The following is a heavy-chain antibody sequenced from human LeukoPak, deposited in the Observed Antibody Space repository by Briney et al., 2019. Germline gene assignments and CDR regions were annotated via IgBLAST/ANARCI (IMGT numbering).Heavy chain of an antibody. Sequence: ASVKVSCKASGYTFTSYYIHWVRQAPGQGLEWMGWIDPNSGGTNYAQKFQGRVTMTRDTAIRIVYMELTRLTSDDTAIFYCAREPADGWPYYYYYMDVWGKGTTVTISS. CDR3: AREPADGWPYYYYYMDV. J-gene: IGHJ6*03. CDR2: IDPNSGGT. D-gene: IGHD2-15*01. CDR1: GYTFTSYY. V-gene: IGHV1-2*02.